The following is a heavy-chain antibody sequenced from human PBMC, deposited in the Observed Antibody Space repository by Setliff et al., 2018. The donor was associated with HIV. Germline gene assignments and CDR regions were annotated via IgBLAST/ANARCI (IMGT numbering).Heavy chain of an antibody. CDR2: IYYSGST. CDR1: GGSISSYY. D-gene: IGHD4-17*01. CDR3: ARGDYDYYYYYMDV. J-gene: IGHJ6*03. Sequence: LSLTCTVSGGSISSYYWSWIRQPPGKGLEWIGYIYYSGSTNYNPSLKSRVTISVDTSKNQFSLKLGSVTAADTAVYYCARGDYDYYYYYMDVWGKGTTVTVSS. V-gene: IGHV4-59*01.